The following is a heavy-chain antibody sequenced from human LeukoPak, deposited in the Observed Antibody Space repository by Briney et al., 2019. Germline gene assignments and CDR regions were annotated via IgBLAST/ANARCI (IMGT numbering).Heavy chain of an antibody. D-gene: IGHD3-22*01. V-gene: IGHV1-2*02. J-gene: IGHJ4*02. CDR1: GYTFTGYY. Sequence: ASVKVSCKASGYTFTGYYMHWVRQAPGQGLEWMGWINPNSGGTNYAQKFQGRVTMTRDTSISTAYMELSRLRSVDTAVYYCARAFGDYYDSSGYGYYFDYWGQGTLVTVSS. CDR3: ARAFGDYYDSSGYGYYFDY. CDR2: INPNSGGT.